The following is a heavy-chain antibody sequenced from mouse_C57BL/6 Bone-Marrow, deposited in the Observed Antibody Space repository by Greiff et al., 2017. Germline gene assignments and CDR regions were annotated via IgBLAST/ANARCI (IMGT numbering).Heavy chain of an antibody. V-gene: IGHV1-81*01. Sequence: QVQLKQSGAELARPGASVKLSCKASGYTFTSYGISWVKQRPGQGLEWIGEIYPRSGNTYYNEKFKGKATLTADKSSSTAYMELRSLTSEDSALYFCATPYYYGSSYQFAYWGQGTLVTVSA. CDR3: ATPYYYGSSYQFAY. D-gene: IGHD1-1*01. J-gene: IGHJ3*01. CDR2: IYPRSGNT. CDR1: GYTFTSYG.